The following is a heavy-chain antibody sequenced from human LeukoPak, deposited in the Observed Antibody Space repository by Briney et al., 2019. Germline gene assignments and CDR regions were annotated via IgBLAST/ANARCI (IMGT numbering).Heavy chain of an antibody. D-gene: IGHD6-6*01. CDR2: IYTSGGT. J-gene: IGHJ4*02. V-gene: IGHV4-4*09. CDR1: GYSISSYY. CDR3: ARLTRLSTSPDRYYLDY. Sequence: PSETLSLTCTVSGYSISSYYLSWIRQPPGKGLEWIGYIYTSGGTNYIPSPKGRVTISIDTSKNHFSLKLSSVTAADSAVYYCARLTRLSTSPDRYYLDYWGQGTLVTVS.